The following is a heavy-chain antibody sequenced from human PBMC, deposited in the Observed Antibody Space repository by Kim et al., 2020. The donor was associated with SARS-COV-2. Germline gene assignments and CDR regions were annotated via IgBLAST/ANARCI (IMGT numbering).Heavy chain of an antibody. Sequence: GGSLRLSCAASGFTFGDYAMHWVRQAPGKGLEWVSGISWNSGSIGYADSVKGRFTISRDNAKNSLYLQMNSLRAEDTALYYCAKGSEMATKRSYYFDYWGQGTLVTVSS. CDR1: GFTFGDYA. V-gene: IGHV3-9*01. CDR3: AKGSEMATKRSYYFDY. D-gene: IGHD5-12*01. J-gene: IGHJ4*02. CDR2: ISWNSGSI.